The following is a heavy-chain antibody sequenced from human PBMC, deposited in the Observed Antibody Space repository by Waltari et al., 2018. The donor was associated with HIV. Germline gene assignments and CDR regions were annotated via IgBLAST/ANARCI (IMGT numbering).Heavy chain of an antibody. V-gene: IGHV3-30*18. D-gene: IGHD3-3*01. CDR3: AKDRSDFWTGFLDH. CDR2: ISHHGRSD. CDR1: GFPFRNFG. Sequence: QVQLVQSGGGIVQPGRSLRPSCAATGFPFRNFGMHWVRQAPGKGLEWVAVISHHGRSDHYADSVKGRFTISRDNSKDTLFLEMDNVRPEDTSLYFCAKDRSDFWTGFLDHWGQGALVTVTS. J-gene: IGHJ4*02.